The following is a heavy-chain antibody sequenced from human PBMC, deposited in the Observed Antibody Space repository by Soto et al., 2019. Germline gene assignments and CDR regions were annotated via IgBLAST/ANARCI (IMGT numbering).Heavy chain of an antibody. CDR3: AFVHSRGYSGYDWTYYYYYGMDV. D-gene: IGHD5-12*01. V-gene: IGHV1-69*13. J-gene: IGHJ6*02. CDR1: GGTFSSYA. Sequence: SVKVSCKASGGTFSSYAISWVRQAPGQGLERMGGIIPIFGTANYAQKFQGRVTITADESTSTAYMELSSLRSEDTAVYYCAFVHSRGYSGYDWTYYYYYGMDVWGQGTTVTVSS. CDR2: IIPIFGTA.